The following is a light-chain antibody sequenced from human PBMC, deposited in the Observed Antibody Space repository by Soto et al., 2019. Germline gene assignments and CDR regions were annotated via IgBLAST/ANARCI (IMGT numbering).Light chain of an antibody. CDR2: GAF. CDR3: QQYKNWPPLT. V-gene: IGKV3-15*01. CDR1: QSVSYN. J-gene: IGKJ4*01. Sequence: EIVMTQSPATLSVSPGETATLSCRASQSVSYNLAWYQQKPGQGPRLLIYGAFTRATGIPARFSGSGSGTEFTLTLSRLQSEDFSVYYCQQYKNWPPLTFGGGTKVEIK.